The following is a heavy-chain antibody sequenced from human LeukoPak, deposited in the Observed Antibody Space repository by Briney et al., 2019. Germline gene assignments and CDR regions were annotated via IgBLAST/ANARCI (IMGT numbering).Heavy chain of an antibody. D-gene: IGHD3-10*01. J-gene: IGHJ4*02. V-gene: IGHV3-20*04. CDR1: GFTFDDYG. Sequence: GGSLRLSCAASGFTFDDYGMSWVRHAPGKGLEWVSGIKWNGGSTGYADSLKGRFTISRDNAKNSLYLQMNSLRAEDTALYYCARGYGSGEDGDYWGQGTLVTVSS. CDR2: IKWNGGST. CDR3: ARGYGSGEDGDY.